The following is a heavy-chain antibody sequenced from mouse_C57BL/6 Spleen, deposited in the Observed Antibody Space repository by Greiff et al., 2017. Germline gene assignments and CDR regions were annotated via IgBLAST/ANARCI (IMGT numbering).Heavy chain of an antibody. Sequence: QLQQPGAELVRPGSSVKLSCKASGYTFTSYWMHWVKQRPIQGLEWIGNIDPSDSETHYNQKFKDKATLTVDKSSSTAYMQLSSLTSEVSAVYYCARAGGYAFDYWGQGTTLTVSS. J-gene: IGHJ2*01. CDR1: GYTFTSYW. CDR3: ARAGGYAFDY. CDR2: IDPSDSET. V-gene: IGHV1-52*01. D-gene: IGHD2-2*01.